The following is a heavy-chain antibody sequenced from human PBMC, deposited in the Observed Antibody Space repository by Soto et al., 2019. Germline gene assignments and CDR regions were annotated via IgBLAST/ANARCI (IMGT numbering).Heavy chain of an antibody. V-gene: IGHV3-33*01. Sequence: GGSLRLSCVASGFTFSDYGIHWVRQAPDKGLEWVAVVWFDGSIQYYGDSVKGRFTISRDNSNNTVDLQMNNLRAEDTAVYYCARVDFGGNSYYFDYWGQGTPVTVS. CDR2: VWFDGSIQ. CDR3: ARVDFGGNSYYFDY. J-gene: IGHJ4*02. CDR1: GFTFSDYG. D-gene: IGHD1-7*01.